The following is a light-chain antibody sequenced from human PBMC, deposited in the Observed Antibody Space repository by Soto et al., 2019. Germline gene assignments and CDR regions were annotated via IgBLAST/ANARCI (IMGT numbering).Light chain of an antibody. Sequence: EMVMTQSLATLSVSPGERVTLSCRASESVHRNLAWYQQKPGQGPSLLIYYASTRATGVPDRFTGSGSGTEFTLTISSLQSEDFGVYHCQHYSNWPPTFGPGTKEEIK. CDR3: QHYSNWPPT. CDR2: YAS. CDR1: ESVHRN. J-gene: IGKJ3*01. V-gene: IGKV3-15*01.